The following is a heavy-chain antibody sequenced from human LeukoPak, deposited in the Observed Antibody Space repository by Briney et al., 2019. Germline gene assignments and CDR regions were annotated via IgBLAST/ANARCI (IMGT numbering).Heavy chain of an antibody. D-gene: IGHD3-22*01. CDR2: ISGSGGST. CDR3: AKGSLRYYDSSGYYYTADAFDI. CDR1: GFTFSSYA. V-gene: IGHV3-23*01. Sequence: GGSLRLSCAASGFTFSSYAMSWVRQAPGKGLEWVSAISGSGGSTYYADSVKGRFTISRDDSKNTLYLQMDSLRAEDTAVYYCAKGSLRYYDSSGYYYTADAFDIWGQGTMVTVSS. J-gene: IGHJ3*02.